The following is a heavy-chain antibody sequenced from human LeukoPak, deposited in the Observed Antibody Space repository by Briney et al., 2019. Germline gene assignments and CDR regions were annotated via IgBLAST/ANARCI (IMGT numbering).Heavy chain of an antibody. CDR2: IHDDGRST. CDR3: ARARWRGLYYFDY. D-gene: IGHD4-23*01. V-gene: IGHV3-74*01. CDR1: GFTFSSYW. Sequence: PGGSLRLSCAASGFTFSSYWMHWVRHAPGKGLVGVSRIHDDGRSTSYADSVKGRFTISRDNAKNTLYLQMNSLRAEDTAVYYCARARWRGLYYFDYWGQGTLVSVSS. J-gene: IGHJ4*02.